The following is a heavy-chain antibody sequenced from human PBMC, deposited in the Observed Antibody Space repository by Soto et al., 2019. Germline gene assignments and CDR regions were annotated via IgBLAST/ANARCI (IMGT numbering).Heavy chain of an antibody. V-gene: IGHV4-34*01. CDR1: GGSFSGYY. J-gene: IGHJ5*01. D-gene: IGHD6-19*01. CDR2: INHRGST. Sequence: PSETLSLTCAVYGGSFSGYYWSWVRQPPGKGLEWIGEINHRGSTKYNPSLKSRVTISVDTSKNQVFLKLSSVTAADTAVYYCATQGWAVAVLDSWGKGTLVTVSS. CDR3: ATQGWAVAVLDS.